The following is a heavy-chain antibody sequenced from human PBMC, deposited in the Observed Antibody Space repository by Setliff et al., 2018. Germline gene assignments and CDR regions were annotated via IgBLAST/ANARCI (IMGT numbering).Heavy chain of an antibody. CDR2: IYYSGST. CDR1: GGSISSHY. Sequence: SETLSLTCTVSGGSISSHYWSWIRQPPGKGLEWIGSIYYSGSTNYNPSLKSRVTISVDTSKNQFSLKLSSVTAADTAVYYCAKHGAYNDFLTGYNFYYDMDVWGQGTTVTVSS. D-gene: IGHD3-9*01. J-gene: IGHJ6*02. V-gene: IGHV4-59*11. CDR3: AKHGAYNDFLTGYNFYYDMDV.